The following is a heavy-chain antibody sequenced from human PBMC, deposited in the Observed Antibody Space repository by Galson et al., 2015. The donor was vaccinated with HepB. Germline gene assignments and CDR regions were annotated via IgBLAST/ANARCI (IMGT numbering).Heavy chain of an antibody. D-gene: IGHD5-18*01. V-gene: IGHV1-69*13. Sequence: SVKVSCKASGGTFSKFIITWVRQAPGQGLEWMGGIIPFFGEANYAQKFPGRVAITADESTRTAYMEVSSLRSDDTAVYYCARAGGYVDTAMDVYYYYAMDVWGQGTTVTVSS. J-gene: IGHJ6*02. CDR1: GGTFSKFI. CDR2: IIPFFGEA. CDR3: ARAGGYVDTAMDVYYYYAMDV.